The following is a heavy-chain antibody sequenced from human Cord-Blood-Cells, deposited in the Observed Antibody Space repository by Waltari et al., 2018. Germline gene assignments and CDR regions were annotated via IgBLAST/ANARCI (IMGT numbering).Heavy chain of an antibody. D-gene: IGHD6-13*01. CDR3: ARGLSSSLSSGWFDP. Sequence: QVQLVQSGAEVKKPGASVKVSCKASGYTFTGHYMHWVRQAPGQGLEWMGWINPNSGGTNYAQKFQGRVTMTRDTSISTAYMELSRLRSDDTAVYYCARGLSSSLSSGWFDPWGQGTLVTVSS. V-gene: IGHV1-2*02. J-gene: IGHJ5*02. CDR1: GYTFTGHY. CDR2: INPNSGGT.